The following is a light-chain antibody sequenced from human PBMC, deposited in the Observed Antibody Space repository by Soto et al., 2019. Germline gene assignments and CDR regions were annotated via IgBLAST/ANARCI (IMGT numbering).Light chain of an antibody. CDR2: GVS. J-gene: IGLJ1*01. CDR3: SSYARGSTPYV. V-gene: IGLV2-14*01. Sequence: QSALPQPASVSGSPGQSSNISCTGTTSDIGGYNHVSCYKQHPDKAPKLLISGVSHRTSGVSYRFSGSKSGNTASLTISGLQAEDEAYYYCSSYARGSTPYVFGTGTKLTVL. CDR1: TSDIGGYNH.